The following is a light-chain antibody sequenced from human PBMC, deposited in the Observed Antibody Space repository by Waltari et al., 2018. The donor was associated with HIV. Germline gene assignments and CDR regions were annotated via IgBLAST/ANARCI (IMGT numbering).Light chain of an antibody. CDR2: DAS. CDR1: QEIRNY. V-gene: IGKV1-33*01. J-gene: IGKJ5*01. Sequence: DIQMTQSPSSLSASVGDRVTITCQASQEIRNYLEWYQQKPGKAPKLLIYDASNLDAGVQSRFAGSGYGTHVILTISSLQPEEFAAYFCQQYAHLPVTCGQVTRLELK. CDR3: QQYAHLPVT.